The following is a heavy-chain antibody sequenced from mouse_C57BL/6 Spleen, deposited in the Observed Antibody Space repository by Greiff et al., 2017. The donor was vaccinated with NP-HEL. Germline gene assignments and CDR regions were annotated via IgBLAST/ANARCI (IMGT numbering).Heavy chain of an antibody. D-gene: IGHD2-1*01. Sequence: QVQLQQSGAELARPGASVKLSCKASGYTFTSYGISWVKQRTGQGLEWIGEIYPRSGNTYYNEKFKGKATLTADKSSSTAYMELRSLTSEDSAVYFCAIYYGNYGYFDYWGQGTTLTVSS. CDR2: IYPRSGNT. CDR3: AIYYGNYGYFDY. J-gene: IGHJ2*01. V-gene: IGHV1-81*01. CDR1: GYTFTSYG.